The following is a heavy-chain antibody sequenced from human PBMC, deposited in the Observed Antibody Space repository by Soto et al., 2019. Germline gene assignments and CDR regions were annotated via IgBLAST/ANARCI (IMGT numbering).Heavy chain of an antibody. CDR2: ISYSGGST. CDR1: GFTFSTYA. Sequence: GGSLRLSCAASGFTFSTYAMSWVRQAPGKGLEWVSVISYSGGSTYYADSVKGRFTISRDNSMNTLYLQMNSLRAEDTAIYYCAKDVFIAVVTGIPDVDYWGQGTLVTVSS. V-gene: IGHV3-23*01. CDR3: AKDVFIAVVTGIPDVDY. J-gene: IGHJ4*02. D-gene: IGHD2-21*02.